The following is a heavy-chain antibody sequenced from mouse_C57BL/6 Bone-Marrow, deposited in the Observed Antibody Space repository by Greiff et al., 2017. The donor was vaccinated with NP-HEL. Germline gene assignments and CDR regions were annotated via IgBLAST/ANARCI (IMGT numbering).Heavy chain of an antibody. CDR1: GYSITSGYY. CDR3: ARVDYDVRDY. D-gene: IGHD2-4*01. CDR2: ISYDGSN. Sequence: EVKLLESGPGLVKPSQSLSLTCSVTGYSITSGYYWNWIRQFPGNKLEWMGYISYDGSNNYNPSRKNRISITRDTSKNQFFLKLNSVTTEDTATYYCARVDYDVRDYWGQGTTLTVSS. J-gene: IGHJ2*01. V-gene: IGHV3-6*01.